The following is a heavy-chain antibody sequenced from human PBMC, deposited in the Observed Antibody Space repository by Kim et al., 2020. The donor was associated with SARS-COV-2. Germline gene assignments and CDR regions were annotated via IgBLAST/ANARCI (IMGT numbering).Heavy chain of an antibody. CDR3: ARTVRDGYNFDYFDY. J-gene: IGHJ4*02. Sequence: SVKVSCKASGGTFSSYAISWVRQAPGQGLEWMGGIIPIFGTANYAQKFQGRVTITADESTSTAYMELSSLRSEDTAVYYCARTVRDGYNFDYFDYWGQGTLVTVSS. CDR1: GGTFSSYA. V-gene: IGHV1-69*13. CDR2: IIPIFGTA. D-gene: IGHD5-12*01.